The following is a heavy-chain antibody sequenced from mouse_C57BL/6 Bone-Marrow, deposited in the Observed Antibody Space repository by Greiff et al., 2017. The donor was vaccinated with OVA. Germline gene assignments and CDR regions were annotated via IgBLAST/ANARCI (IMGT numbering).Heavy chain of an antibody. V-gene: IGHV1-81*01. J-gene: IGHJ3*01. CDR1: GYTFTSYG. Sequence: VQLQESGAELARPGASVKLSCKASGYTFTSYGISWVKQRTGQGLEWIGEIYPRSGNTYYNEKFKGKATLTADKSSSTAYMELRSLTSEDSAVYFCAREGVYGSRAWFAYWGQGTLVTVSA. CDR3: AREGVYGSRAWFAY. D-gene: IGHD1-1*01. CDR2: IYPRSGNT.